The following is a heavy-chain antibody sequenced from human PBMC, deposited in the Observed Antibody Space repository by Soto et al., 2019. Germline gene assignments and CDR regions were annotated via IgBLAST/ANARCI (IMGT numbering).Heavy chain of an antibody. CDR3: AREVLWSGSFDS. Sequence: SETLSLTCTVSGGSISSYYWSWIRQPPGKGLEWIGYIYYSGSTNYNPSLESRVFISVDTSKNQFSLKLSSVTAADTAVYFCAREVLWSGSFDSWGQGTLVTVSS. CDR2: IYYSGST. V-gene: IGHV4-59*01. D-gene: IGHD3-3*01. J-gene: IGHJ4*02. CDR1: GGSISSYY.